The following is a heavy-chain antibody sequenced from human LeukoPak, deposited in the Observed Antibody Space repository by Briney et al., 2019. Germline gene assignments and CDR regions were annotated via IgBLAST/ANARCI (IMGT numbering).Heavy chain of an antibody. CDR2: IYYSGST. CDR3: ARLGVSSWYIDY. D-gene: IGHD6-13*01. J-gene: IGHJ4*02. CDR1: GGSISSSSYY. V-gene: IGHV4-39*01. Sequence: PSETLSLTCTVSGGSISSSSYYWGWLRQPPGTGLEWIGSIYYSGSTYYNPSLKSRVTIPVDTSKNQFSLKLSSVTAADTAVYYCARLGVSSWYIDYWGQGTLVTVSS.